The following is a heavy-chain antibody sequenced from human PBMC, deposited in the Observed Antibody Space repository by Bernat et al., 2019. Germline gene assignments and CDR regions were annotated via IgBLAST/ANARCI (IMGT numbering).Heavy chain of an antibody. D-gene: IGHD5-18*01. V-gene: IGHV3-30*18. CDR3: AKDVDRGYSYGGAFDI. Sequence: QVQLVESGGGVVQPGRSLRLSCAASGFTFSSYGMHWVRQAPGKGLEWVALISYDGSNEYYADSVKGRFTISRDNSKNTLYLQMNSLRAEDTAVYYCAKDVDRGYSYGGAFDIWGQGTMVTVSS. CDR2: ISYDGSNE. CDR1: GFTFSSYG. J-gene: IGHJ3*02.